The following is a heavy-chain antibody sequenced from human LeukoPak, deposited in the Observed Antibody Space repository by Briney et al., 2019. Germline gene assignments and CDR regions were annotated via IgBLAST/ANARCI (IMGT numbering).Heavy chain of an antibody. CDR3: ARGGRSYDSHGEFDP. CDR2: IYSSGSS. D-gene: IGHD5-18*01. Sequence: SETLSLTCTVSGGSISSHYWSWVRQPAGKGLEWIGRIYSSGSSNYNPSLKSRVTMSVDTSRKQLSLQVRSVTAADTAVYYCARGGRSYDSHGEFDPWGQGTLVTVSS. V-gene: IGHV4-4*07. J-gene: IGHJ5*02. CDR1: GGSISSHY.